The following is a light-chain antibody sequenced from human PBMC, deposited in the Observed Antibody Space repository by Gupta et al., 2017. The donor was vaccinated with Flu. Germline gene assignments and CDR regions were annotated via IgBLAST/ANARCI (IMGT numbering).Light chain of an antibody. CDR2: GAS. Sequence: EIVLTQSPGSLSLSPGDRATLSCRASQTVAASFLAWYQQQPGQAPRLLIYGASTRATGIPDRFSGSGSGTDFTLTINRLEPEDFAVYYCQLYGSSPAYTFGQGTKLEI. CDR3: QLYGSSPAYT. CDR1: QTVAASF. V-gene: IGKV3-20*01. J-gene: IGKJ2*01.